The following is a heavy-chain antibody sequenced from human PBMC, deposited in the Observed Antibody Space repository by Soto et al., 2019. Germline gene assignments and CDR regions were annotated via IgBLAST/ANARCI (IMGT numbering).Heavy chain of an antibody. CDR3: AFITGWLSPFDY. CDR2: IYPGDSET. D-gene: IGHD6-19*01. V-gene: IGHV5-51*01. CDR1: GFTLTYYW. Sequence: GESLKISCKASGFTLTYYWIGWVRQMPEKGLEWMGIIYPGDSETRYSPSFQGQVTISADKSIKTAYLQWSSLKASDTAMYYCAFITGWLSPFDYWGQGTLVTVSS. J-gene: IGHJ4*02.